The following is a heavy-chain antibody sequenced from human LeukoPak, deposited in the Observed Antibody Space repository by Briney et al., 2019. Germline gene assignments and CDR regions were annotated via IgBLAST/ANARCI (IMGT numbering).Heavy chain of an antibody. J-gene: IGHJ4*02. V-gene: IGHV4-34*01. CDR3: ARVPEYYDFWSGYYTSNNYDY. Sequence: SETLSLTCAVYGGSFTGYYRSWIRQPPGKGLEWIGEINHSGSTNYNPSLKSRVTISVDTSKNQFSLKLSSVTAAETAVYYCARVPEYYDFWSGYYTSNNYDYWGQGTLGTVSS. CDR2: INHSGST. CDR1: GGSFTGYY. D-gene: IGHD3-3*01.